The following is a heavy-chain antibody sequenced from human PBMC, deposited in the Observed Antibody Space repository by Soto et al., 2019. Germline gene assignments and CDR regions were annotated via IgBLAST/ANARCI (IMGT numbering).Heavy chain of an antibody. CDR2: IYYSGST. CDR3: ARVWGGAFDI. Sequence: SGTLSLTCTVSGGFISSYYWRWIRQPPGKGLEWIGYIYYSGSTNYNPSLKSRVTISVDTSKNQFSLKLSSVTAADTAVYYCARVWGGAFDIWGQGTMVTVS. D-gene: IGHD3-10*01. J-gene: IGHJ3*02. CDR1: GGFISSYY. V-gene: IGHV4-59*01.